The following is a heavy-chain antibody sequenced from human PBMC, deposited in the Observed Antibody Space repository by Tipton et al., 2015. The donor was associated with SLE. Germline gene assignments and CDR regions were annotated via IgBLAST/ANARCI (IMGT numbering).Heavy chain of an antibody. V-gene: IGHV4-59*01. Sequence: TLSLTCTVSGGSFSNYYWNWIRQTPGKGLEWIGYVFISRTTHYNPSLQSRVAISVDTSRNQFSLKLNSVTAADTAVYYCARAPGYHDGHSYQYYFDYWGQGSLVTVSS. J-gene: IGHJ4*02. D-gene: IGHD3-22*01. CDR1: GGSFSNYY. CDR3: ARAPGYHDGHSYQYYFDY. CDR2: VFISRTT.